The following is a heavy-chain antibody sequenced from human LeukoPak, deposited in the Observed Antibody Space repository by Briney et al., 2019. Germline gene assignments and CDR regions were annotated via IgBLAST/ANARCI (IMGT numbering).Heavy chain of an antibody. V-gene: IGHV1-46*01. D-gene: IGHD4-17*01. CDR3: ARTFYGDYALDY. CDR2: INPSGGST. J-gene: IGHJ4*02. CDR1: GYTFTSYY. Sequence: SVKVSCKASGYTFTSYYMDWVRQAPGQGLEWIGIINPSGGSTSYAQKFQGRVTMTRDTSTSTVYMELSSLRSEDTAVYYCARTFYGDYALDYWGQGTLVTVSS.